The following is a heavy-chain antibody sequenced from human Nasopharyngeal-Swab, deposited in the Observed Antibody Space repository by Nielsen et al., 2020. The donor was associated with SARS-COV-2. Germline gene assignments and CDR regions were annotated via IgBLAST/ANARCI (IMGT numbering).Heavy chain of an antibody. CDR3: ASGYGSGRGKYFQH. D-gene: IGHD3-10*01. CDR2: INPSGGST. J-gene: IGHJ1*01. V-gene: IGHV1-46*01. Sequence: WVRQAPGQGLEWMGIINPSGGSTSYAQKFQGRVTMTRDTSTSTVYMELSSLRSEDTAVYYCASGYGSGRGKYFQHWGQGTLVTVS.